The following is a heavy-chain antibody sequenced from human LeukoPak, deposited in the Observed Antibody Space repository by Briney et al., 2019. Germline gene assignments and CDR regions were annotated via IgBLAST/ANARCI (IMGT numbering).Heavy chain of an antibody. CDR3: ARLGFRKNYYYYMDV. CDR1: GYSFTSYW. D-gene: IGHD3-3*01. CDR2: IYPGDSDT. J-gene: IGHJ6*03. V-gene: IGHV5-51*01. Sequence: GKSLNISGMGSGYSFTSYWIGWVRHMPGKGLEWMGIIYPGDSDTRYSPSFQGQVTISADKSISTAYLQWSSLKASDSAMYYCARLGFRKNYYYYMDVWGKGTTVTVSS.